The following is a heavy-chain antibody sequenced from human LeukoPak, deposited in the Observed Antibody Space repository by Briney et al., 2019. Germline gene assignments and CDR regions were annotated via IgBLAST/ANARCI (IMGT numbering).Heavy chain of an antibody. D-gene: IGHD1-26*01. V-gene: IGHV3-53*01. J-gene: IGHJ4*02. CDR3: ARRRDSGSLQHLDY. CDR1: GFTVRSSY. CDR2: IYSGGSP. Sequence: GGSLRLSCAASGFTVRSSYMSWVRQAPGKGLDWVSVIYSGGSPDYADSVKGRFTISSDNSKNTLYLQLNSPRAADTAVYYCARRRDSGSLQHLDYWGQGTLVTVSS.